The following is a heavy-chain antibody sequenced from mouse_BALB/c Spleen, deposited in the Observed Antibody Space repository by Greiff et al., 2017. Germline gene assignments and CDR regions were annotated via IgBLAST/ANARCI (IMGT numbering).Heavy chain of an antibody. CDR3: ARRRYDGDYNAMDY. D-gene: IGHD2-14*01. CDR2: ISTYYGDA. V-gene: IGHV1S137*01. Sequence: VQLQQSGAEPVRPWVLGEISCQGSGYPFSDFAMHWVKQSHATSLEWIGVISTYYGDASYNQKFKGKATMTVDKSYSTAYMELARLTSEDSAIYYCARRRYDGDYNAMDYWGQGTSVTVSS. CDR1: GYPFSDFA. J-gene: IGHJ4*01.